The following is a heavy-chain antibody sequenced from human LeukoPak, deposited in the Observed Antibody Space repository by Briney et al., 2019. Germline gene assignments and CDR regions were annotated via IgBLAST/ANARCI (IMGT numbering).Heavy chain of an antibody. Sequence: ASVKVSCKASGYTFTGYYMRWVRQAPGQGLEWMGWINPNSGGTNYAQKLQGRVTMTTDTSTSTAYMELRSLRSDDTAVYYCARRAPLTGEDDYWGQGTLVTVSS. J-gene: IGHJ4*02. CDR1: GYTFTGYY. CDR3: ARRAPLTGEDDY. D-gene: IGHD1-14*01. CDR2: INPNSGGT. V-gene: IGHV1-2*02.